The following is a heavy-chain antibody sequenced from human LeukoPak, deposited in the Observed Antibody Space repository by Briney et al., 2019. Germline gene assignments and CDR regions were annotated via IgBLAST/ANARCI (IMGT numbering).Heavy chain of an antibody. CDR1: GGTFSSYA. CDR3: AGRNFYYDSSGYYIDYYYYGMDV. V-gene: IGHV1-69*13. J-gene: IGHJ6*02. CDR2: IIPIFGTA. Sequence: SVKVSCKASGGTFSSYAISWVRQAPGQGLEWMGGIIPIFGTANYAQKFQGRVTITADESTSTAYMELSSLRSEDTAVYYCAGRNFYYDSSGYYIDYYYYGMDVWGQGTTVTVSS. D-gene: IGHD3-22*01.